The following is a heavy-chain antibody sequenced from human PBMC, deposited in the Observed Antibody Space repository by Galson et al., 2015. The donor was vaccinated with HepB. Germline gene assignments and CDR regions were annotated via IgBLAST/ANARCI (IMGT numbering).Heavy chain of an antibody. CDR1: GGTFSSYA. Sequence: SVKVSCKASGGTFSSYAISWVRQAPGQGLEWMGGIIPIFGTANYAQKFQGRVTITADESTSTAYMELSSLRSEDTAVYYCAREGYSYGRGAYAFDIWGQGTMVTVSS. V-gene: IGHV1-69*13. CDR2: IIPIFGTA. D-gene: IGHD5-18*01. J-gene: IGHJ3*02. CDR3: AREGYSYGRGAYAFDI.